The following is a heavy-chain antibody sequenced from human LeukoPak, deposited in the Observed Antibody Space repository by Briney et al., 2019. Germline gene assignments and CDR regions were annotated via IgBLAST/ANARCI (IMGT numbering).Heavy chain of an antibody. V-gene: IGHV4-4*02. D-gene: IGHD3-10*01. CDR2: IYHSGST. J-gene: IGHJ4*02. CDR3: ATSGTWANDY. CDR1: GDSISSSNW. Sequence: SETQSLTCAVSGDSISSSNWWSWVRQPPGKGLEWIGEIYHSGSTNYNPSLKSRVTISVDKSKNQFSLKLSSVIAADTAVYYCATSGTWANDYWGQGTLVTVSS.